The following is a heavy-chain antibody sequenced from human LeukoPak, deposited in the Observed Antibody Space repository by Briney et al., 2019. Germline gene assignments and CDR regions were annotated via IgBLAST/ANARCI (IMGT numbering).Heavy chain of an antibody. CDR1: GFTFDDYA. Sequence: GGSLRLSCAASGFTFDDYAMHWVRQAPGKGLEWVSGISWNSGSIGYADSVKGRFTISRDNAKNSLYLQMNSLRAEDTAMYYCARGRYSGTTYYFDYWGQGTLVTVSS. V-gene: IGHV3-9*01. J-gene: IGHJ4*02. D-gene: IGHD5-12*01. CDR3: ARGRYSGTTYYFDY. CDR2: ISWNSGSI.